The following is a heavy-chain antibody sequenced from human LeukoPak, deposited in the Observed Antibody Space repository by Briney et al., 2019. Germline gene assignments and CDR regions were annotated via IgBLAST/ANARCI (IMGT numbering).Heavy chain of an antibody. CDR1: GFTFSSYA. CDR2: ISYDGSNK. J-gene: IGHJ3*02. V-gene: IGHV3-30*04. D-gene: IGHD4-17*01. CDR3: ARRGHYGDSLDAFDI. Sequence: TGGSLRLSCAASGFTFSSYAMHWVRQAPGKGLEWVAVISYDGSNKYYADSVKGRFTISRDNSKNTLYLQMNSLRAEDTAVYYCARRGHYGDSLDAFDIWGQGTMVTVSS.